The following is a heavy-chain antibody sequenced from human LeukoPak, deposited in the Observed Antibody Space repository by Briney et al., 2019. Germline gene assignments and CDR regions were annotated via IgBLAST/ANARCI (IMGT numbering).Heavy chain of an antibody. V-gene: IGHV3-7*01. Sequence: QSGGSLRLSCAASGFTFSSYWMSWVRQAPGKGLEWVANIKQDGSEKYYVDSVKGRFTISRDNSKNTLYLQMNSLRAEDTAVYFCANDAARQQLSNLFYGMDVWGQGTTVTVSS. CDR2: IKQDGSEK. CDR1: GFTFSSYW. CDR3: ANDAARQQLSNLFYGMDV. D-gene: IGHD6-13*01. J-gene: IGHJ6*02.